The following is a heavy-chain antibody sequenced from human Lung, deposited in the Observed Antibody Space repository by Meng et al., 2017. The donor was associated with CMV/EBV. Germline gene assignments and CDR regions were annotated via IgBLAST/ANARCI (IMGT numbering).Heavy chain of an antibody. CDR3: ARTPKDIVVVPADSFYFDY. D-gene: IGHD2-2*01. J-gene: IGHJ4*02. Sequence: SCAASGFTFSSYAMHWVRQAPGKGLEWVAVISYDGSNKYYADSVKGRFTISRDNSKNTLYLQMNSLRAEDTAVYYCARTPKDIVVVPADSFYFDYWGQGXLVTVSS. CDR1: GFTFSSYA. V-gene: IGHV3-30-3*01. CDR2: ISYDGSNK.